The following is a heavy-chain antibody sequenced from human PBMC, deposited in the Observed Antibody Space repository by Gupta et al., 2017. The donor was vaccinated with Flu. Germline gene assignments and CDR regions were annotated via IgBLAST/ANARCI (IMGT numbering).Heavy chain of an antibody. D-gene: IGHD6-19*01. CDR3: AIEESYSSGWYVGY. V-gene: IGHV3-48*02. CDR2: ISSSSSTI. CDR1: GFTFSSYS. J-gene: IGHJ4*02. Sequence: EVQLVESGGGLVQPGGSLRLSCAASGFTFSSYSMNWVRQAPGKGLEGVSYISSSSSTIYYADAVKGRFTISRDNAKNSLYRQMKRLRDAETAVYYCAIEESYSSGWYVGYWGQGTLVTVYS.